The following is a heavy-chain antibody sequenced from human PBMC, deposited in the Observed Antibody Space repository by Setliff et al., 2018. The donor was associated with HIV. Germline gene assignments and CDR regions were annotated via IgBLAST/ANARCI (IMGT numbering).Heavy chain of an antibody. CDR3: HRFMHV. Sequence: QPGGSLRLSCAVSGFTFNTYTMAWVRQAPGKELVWVSTINSDGSTTSYADSVKGRFTISRDNARNTLYLQMSGLRAEDSAVYYCHRFMHVWGKGTTVTVSS. J-gene: IGHJ6*03. CDR1: GFTFNTYT. CDR2: INSDGSTT. V-gene: IGHV3-74*01.